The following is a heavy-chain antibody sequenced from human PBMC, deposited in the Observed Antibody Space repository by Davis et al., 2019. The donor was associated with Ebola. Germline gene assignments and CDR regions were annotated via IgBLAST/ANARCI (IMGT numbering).Heavy chain of an antibody. CDR1: GYTFIGHY. J-gene: IGHJ4*02. D-gene: IGHD3-3*01. CDR3: ARGSGFWNGYFMAYFDF. V-gene: IGHV1-2*02. Sequence: ASVKVSCKASGYTFIGHYLHWVRQAPGQGLEWMGWINPNSGDTKFLQKFQGRVTVTRDTSISTVYMELSRLRSDDTAVYYCARGSGFWNGYFMAYFDFWGQGALVTVSS. CDR2: INPNSGDT.